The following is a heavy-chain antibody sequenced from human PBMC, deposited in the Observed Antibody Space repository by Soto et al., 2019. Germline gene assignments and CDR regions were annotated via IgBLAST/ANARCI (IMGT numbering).Heavy chain of an antibody. V-gene: IGHV4-38-2*01. CDR2: IYHSGGT. J-gene: IGHJ4*02. CDR1: GYSSRSGYY. Sequence: TSETLSLTCAVSGYSSRSGYYWAWIRQPPGKGLEYIGSIYHSGGTFYNPSLKSRVTMSVDTSKKQFSLRLTAVTAADTAMYYCAGTDSYTSGLDYWGQGTVVTVSS. D-gene: IGHD6-19*01. CDR3: AGTDSYTSGLDY.